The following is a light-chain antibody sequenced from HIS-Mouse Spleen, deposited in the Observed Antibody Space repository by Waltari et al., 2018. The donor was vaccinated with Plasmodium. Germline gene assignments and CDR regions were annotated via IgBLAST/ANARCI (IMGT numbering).Light chain of an antibody. CDR3: QQYGSSGT. J-gene: IGKJ1*01. CDR2: GAS. CDR1: QSVSSSY. V-gene: IGKV3-20*01. Sequence: EIELTQSPGTLSLSPGERATLSCRASQSVSSSYLAWYQQKPGQAPRLLIYGASSMATGIPDRFSGSGSGTDFTRTISRLEPEDFAVYYCQQYGSSGTFGQGTKVEIK.